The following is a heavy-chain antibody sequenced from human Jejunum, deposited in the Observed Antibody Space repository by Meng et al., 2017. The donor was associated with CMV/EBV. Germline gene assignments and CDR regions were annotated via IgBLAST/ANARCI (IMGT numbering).Heavy chain of an antibody. CDR3: ARGWGTTWP. CDR1: RYTFTSYH. V-gene: IGHV1-8*01. Sequence: VSCKASRYTFTSYHINWVRQATGHGLEWMGRMNPNNGDTDYAQKFQGRVTITRDTSITTVYMELSSLTSEDTAVYYCARGWGTTWPWGQGTLVTVSS. J-gene: IGHJ5*02. D-gene: IGHD3-16*01. CDR2: MNPNNGDT.